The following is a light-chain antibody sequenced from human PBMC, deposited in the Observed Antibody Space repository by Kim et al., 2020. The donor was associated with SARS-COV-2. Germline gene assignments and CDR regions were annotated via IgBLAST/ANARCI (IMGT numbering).Light chain of an antibody. V-gene: IGLV3-19*01. J-gene: IGLJ2*01. CDR1: HLRNSY. CDR2: GET. Sequence: ALGKTIRITRQRGHLRNSYATWYQQRPGQAPLLVFYGETTRPSGIPDRFSGSRSGNTASLTITGAQAENEADYYCHSRDSSGKLRVFGGGTQLTVL. CDR3: HSRDSSGKLRV.